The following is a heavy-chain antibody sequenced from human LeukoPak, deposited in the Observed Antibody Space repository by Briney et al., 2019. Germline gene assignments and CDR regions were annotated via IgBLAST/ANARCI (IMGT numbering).Heavy chain of an antibody. Sequence: SETLSLTCTVSGGSISSYYWGWIRQPPGKGLEWIGNMYYSGSTYYNPSLKSRVTISVDTSKNQFSLKVSSVTAAETAVYYCARQGGYEVFDYWGQGTLVTVSS. V-gene: IGHV4-39*01. J-gene: IGHJ4*02. CDR1: GGSISSYY. D-gene: IGHD5-12*01. CDR3: ARQGGYEVFDY. CDR2: MYYSGST.